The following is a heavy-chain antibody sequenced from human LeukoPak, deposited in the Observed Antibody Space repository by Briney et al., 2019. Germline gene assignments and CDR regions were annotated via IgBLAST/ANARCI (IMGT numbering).Heavy chain of an antibody. CDR1: GFTVSNTF. CDR2: IYTIGTT. CDR3: ARTGGASIDY. Sequence: GGSLRLSCAASGFTVSNTFMSWVRQAPGKGLEWVSVIYTIGTTYYADSVKGRFTISRDNSKNTLYLQMNSLRSEDTAVYYCARTGGASIDYWGQGTLVTVSS. D-gene: IGHD3-10*01. V-gene: IGHV3-53*05. J-gene: IGHJ4*02.